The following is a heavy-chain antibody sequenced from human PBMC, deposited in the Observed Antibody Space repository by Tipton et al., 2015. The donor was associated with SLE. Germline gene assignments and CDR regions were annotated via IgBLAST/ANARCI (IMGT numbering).Heavy chain of an antibody. J-gene: IGHJ6*02. CDR1: GFTFSSYS. CDR3: AREGQQFGTGYGMDV. CDR2: ISSSSSYI. Sequence: GSLRLSCAASGFTFSSYSMNWVRQAPGKGLEWVSSISSSSSYIYYADSVKGRFTISRDNAKNSLYLQMNSLRAEDTAVYYCAREGQQFGTGYGMDVWGQGTTVTVFS. V-gene: IGHV3-21*01. D-gene: IGHD3-16*01.